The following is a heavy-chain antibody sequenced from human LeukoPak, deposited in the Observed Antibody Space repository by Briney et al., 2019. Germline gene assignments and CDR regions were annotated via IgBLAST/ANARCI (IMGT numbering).Heavy chain of an antibody. D-gene: IGHD6-19*01. CDR2: ISSSSSYI. V-gene: IGHV3-21*01. CDR1: GFTFSSYS. CDR3: ARSTMYSSGPDAFDI. J-gene: IGHJ3*02. Sequence: GGSLRLSCAASGFTFSSYSMNWVRQAPGKGLEWVSSISSSSSYIYYADSVKGRFTISRDNAENSLYLQMNSLRAEDTAVYYCARSTMYSSGPDAFDIWGQGTMVTVSS.